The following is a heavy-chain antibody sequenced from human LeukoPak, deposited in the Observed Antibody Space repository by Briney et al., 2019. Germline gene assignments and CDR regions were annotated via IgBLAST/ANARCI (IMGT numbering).Heavy chain of an antibody. CDR2: IYPSGTT. Sequence: SETLSLTCTVTGGSISGSSYFWGWIRQPPGKGLEWIANIYPSGTTHYNPSLKSRVTISVDTSKNQISLKVASVTAADTAVYYCARRNYGGNSVLGYYFDYWGQGTLVTVSS. V-gene: IGHV4-39*01. D-gene: IGHD4-23*01. CDR3: ARRNYGGNSVLGYYFDY. J-gene: IGHJ4*02. CDR1: GGSISGSSYF.